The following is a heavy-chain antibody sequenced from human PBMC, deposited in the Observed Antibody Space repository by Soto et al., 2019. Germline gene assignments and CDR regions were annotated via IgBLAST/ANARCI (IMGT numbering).Heavy chain of an antibody. CDR1: GTSISSYY. V-gene: IGHV4-59*08. J-gene: IGHJ6*02. Sequence: SETLSLTCTVSGTSISSYYWSWIRQPPGKGLEWIANIHYSGTTNYNPSLASRVTLSVDTSKNQFSLKVGSVTAADTAVYYCASSSLYGMDVWGQGTTVTVSS. CDR3: ASSSLYGMDV. CDR2: IHYSGTT.